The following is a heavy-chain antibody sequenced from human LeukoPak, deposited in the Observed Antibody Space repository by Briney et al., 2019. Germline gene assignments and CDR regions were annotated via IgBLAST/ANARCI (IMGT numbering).Heavy chain of an antibody. CDR1: GFTFSSYE. V-gene: IGHV3-48*03. D-gene: IGHD3-16*01. CDR3: AVGGGY. CDR2: ISSMGTTI. Sequence: GGSLRLSCAAAGFTFSSYEMNWVRQAPGKGLEWVSHISSMGTTIYYADSVKGRFTISRDNAKNSLFLQMNSLRAEDTAVYYCAVGGGYWGQGTLVTVSS. J-gene: IGHJ4*02.